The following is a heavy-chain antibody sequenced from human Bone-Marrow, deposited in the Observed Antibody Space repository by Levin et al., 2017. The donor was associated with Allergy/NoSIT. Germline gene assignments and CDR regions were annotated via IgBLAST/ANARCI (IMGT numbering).Heavy chain of an antibody. D-gene: IGHD3-10*01. CDR2: IYYSGST. Sequence: SQTLSLPCTVSGDSIRTSYWSWIRQPPGKGLEWIGYIYYSGSTNYNPSLKSRVTISVDTSKNQFSLKLTSVTAADTAVYYCARMGYYGSGSYLNPYYFDFWGQGTLVTVSS. CDR3: ARMGYYGSGSYLNPYYFDF. J-gene: IGHJ4*02. CDR1: GDSIRTSY. V-gene: IGHV4-59*01.